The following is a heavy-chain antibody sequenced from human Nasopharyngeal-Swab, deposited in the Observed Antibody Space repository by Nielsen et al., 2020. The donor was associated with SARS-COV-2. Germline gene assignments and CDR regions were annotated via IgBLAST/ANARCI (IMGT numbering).Heavy chain of an antibody. J-gene: IGHJ6*02. CDR1: GYTFTSYY. CDR2: INPTDGST. D-gene: IGHD1-7*01. V-gene: IGHV1-46*01. CDR3: ARVLPFRITGTSGMDV. Sequence: ASVKVSCKASGYTFTSYYLHWVRQAPGQGLVWMGIINPTDGSTSYAQKFEGRVTMTRVTSTSTVYMELNSLRSEDTAVYYCARVLPFRITGTSGMDVWGQETTVTVSS.